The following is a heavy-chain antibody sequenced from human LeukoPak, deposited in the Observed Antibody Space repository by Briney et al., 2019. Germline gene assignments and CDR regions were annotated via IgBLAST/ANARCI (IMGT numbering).Heavy chain of an antibody. CDR2: IYYSGST. V-gene: IGHV4-39*01. CDR1: GGSISSSSYY. D-gene: IGHD3-10*01. Sequence: PSETLSLTCTVSGGSISSSSYYWGWIRQPPGKGLEWIGSIYYSGSTNYNPSLKSRVTISVDTSKNQFSLKLSSVTAADTAVYYCARHPNRGGSGFYWGQGTLVTISS. CDR3: ARHPNRGGSGFY. J-gene: IGHJ4*02.